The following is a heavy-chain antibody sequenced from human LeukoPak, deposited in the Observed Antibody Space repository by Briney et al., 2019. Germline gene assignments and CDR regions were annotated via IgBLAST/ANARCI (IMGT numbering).Heavy chain of an antibody. J-gene: IGHJ3*02. Sequence: KSSETLSLTCTVSGGSISSSSYYRGWIRQPPGKGLEWIGSIYYSGSTYYNPSLKSRVTISVDTSKNQFSLKLSSVTAADTAVYYCARHYSSGWYYFRSAFDIWGQGTMVTVSS. D-gene: IGHD6-19*01. CDR1: GGSISSSSYY. V-gene: IGHV4-39*01. CDR3: ARHYSSGWYYFRSAFDI. CDR2: IYYSGST.